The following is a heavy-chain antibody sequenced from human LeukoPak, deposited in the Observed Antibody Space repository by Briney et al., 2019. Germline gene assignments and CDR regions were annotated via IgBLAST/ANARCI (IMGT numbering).Heavy chain of an antibody. Sequence: GGSLRLSCAASGFTFSNFAMSWVRHAPGKRLEWVSDISGSGGNTKYADSVKGRFTISRDNSKNTLYLQMNSLSADDTAVYYCAKDVKWSVMTRPPYFDYWGQGTLVTVSS. CDR1: GFTFSNFA. J-gene: IGHJ4*02. D-gene: IGHD3-3*01. CDR3: AKDVKWSVMTRPPYFDY. V-gene: IGHV3-23*01. CDR2: ISGSGGNT.